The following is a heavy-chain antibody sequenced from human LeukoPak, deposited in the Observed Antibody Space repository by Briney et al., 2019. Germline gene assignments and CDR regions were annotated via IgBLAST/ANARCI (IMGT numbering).Heavy chain of an antibody. J-gene: IGHJ4*02. D-gene: IGHD3-22*01. Sequence: PGGSLRLSCAASGFTFSDYYMSWMRQAPGKGLEWVSYISSSGSTIYYADSVKGRFTISRDNAKNSLYLQMNSLRAEDTAVYYCARETVGYYYDSSGYYVYYFDYWGQGTLVTVSS. CDR2: ISSSGSTI. V-gene: IGHV3-11*01. CDR3: ARETVGYYYDSSGYYVYYFDY. CDR1: GFTFSDYY.